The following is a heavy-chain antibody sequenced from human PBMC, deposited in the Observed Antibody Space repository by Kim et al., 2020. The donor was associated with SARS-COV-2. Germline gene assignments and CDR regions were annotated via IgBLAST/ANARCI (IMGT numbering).Heavy chain of an antibody. CDR1: GFTFSDYA. Sequence: GGSLRLSCAASGFTFSDYAMTWVRQAPGKGPEWVSVLSDSGVYTYYADSVKDRFTISRDNFKNTLYLQMNRLRAEDTAVYYCARKRPGASQRYFDLGGRGTLVAVSS. J-gene: IGHJ2*01. CDR3: ARKRPGASQRYFDL. D-gene: IGHD3-10*01. V-gene: IGHV3-23*01. CDR2: LSDSGVYT.